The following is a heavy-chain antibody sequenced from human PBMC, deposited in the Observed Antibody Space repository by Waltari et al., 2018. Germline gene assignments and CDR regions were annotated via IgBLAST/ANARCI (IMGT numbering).Heavy chain of an antibody. Sequence: QEQLVQSGAEVKKSGASVRVSCKASGYTFTDYFINWVRQAPGQGLEWMGWIDPKSGGRNPAKRFQGRVPLTRDTSISTVYMELTGLRSDDTAIYYCARDRTPYNWKSYSYHSLDVWGQGTTVTVSS. CDR1: GYTFTDYF. J-gene: IGHJ6*02. V-gene: IGHV1-2*02. CDR2: IDPKSGGR. D-gene: IGHD1-1*01. CDR3: ARDRTPYNWKSYSYHSLDV.